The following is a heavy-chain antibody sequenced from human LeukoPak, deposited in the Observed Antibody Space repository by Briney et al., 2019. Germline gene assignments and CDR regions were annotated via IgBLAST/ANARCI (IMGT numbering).Heavy chain of an antibody. Sequence: SETLSLTCTVSGGSISSSSYYWGWIRQSPGKGLEWIGYMHYSGSSNYNPSLKSRLTMSVDTSKNQFSLKLSSVTAVDTAVYYCARRITSNCFDPWGQGTLVTVTS. D-gene: IGHD3-10*01. V-gene: IGHV4-61*05. J-gene: IGHJ5*02. CDR2: MHYSGSS. CDR3: ARRITSNCFDP. CDR1: GGSISSSSYY.